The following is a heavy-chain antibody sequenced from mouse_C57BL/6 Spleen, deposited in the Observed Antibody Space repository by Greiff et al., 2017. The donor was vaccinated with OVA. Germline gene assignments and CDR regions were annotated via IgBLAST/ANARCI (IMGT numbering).Heavy chain of an antibody. D-gene: IGHD1-1*01. CDR1: GYAFSSYW. V-gene: IGHV1-80*01. CDR3: ARSLTTVAPFAY. Sequence: QVQLKQSGAELVKPGASVKISCKASGYAFSSYWMNWVKQRPGKGLEWIGQIYPGDGDTNYNGKFKGKATLTADKSSSTAYMQLSSLTSEDSAVYFCARSLTTVAPFAYWGQGTLVTVSA. J-gene: IGHJ3*01. CDR2: IYPGDGDT.